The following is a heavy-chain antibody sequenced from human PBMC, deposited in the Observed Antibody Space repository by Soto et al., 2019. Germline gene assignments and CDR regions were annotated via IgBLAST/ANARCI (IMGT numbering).Heavy chain of an antibody. V-gene: IGHV1-18*01. CDR2: ISAYNGNT. CDR3: ARVEREYDFWSGYSLSRALDI. D-gene: IGHD3-3*01. CDR1: GYTFTSYG. Sequence: ASVKVSCKASGYTFTSYGISWVRQAPGQGLEWMGWISAYNGNTNYAQKLQGRVTMTTDTSTSTAYMELRSLRSDDTAVYYCARVEREYDFWSGYSLSRALDIWGQGTMVTVSS. J-gene: IGHJ3*02.